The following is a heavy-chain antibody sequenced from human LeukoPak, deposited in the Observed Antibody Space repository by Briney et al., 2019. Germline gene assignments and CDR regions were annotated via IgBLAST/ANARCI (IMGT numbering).Heavy chain of an antibody. CDR2: IRSKAYGGTT. J-gene: IGHJ4*02. V-gene: IGHV3-49*04. CDR1: GFTVGDYS. D-gene: IGHD6-19*01. Sequence: GGSLRPSCIGSGFTVGDYSMNWVRQAPGKGLEWVGFIRSKAYGGTTEHAASVQGRFTISGDDSKSIAYLQMNSLKTEDTAVYYCARFGSGWSLDYWGQGTLVIVSS. CDR3: ARFGSGWSLDY.